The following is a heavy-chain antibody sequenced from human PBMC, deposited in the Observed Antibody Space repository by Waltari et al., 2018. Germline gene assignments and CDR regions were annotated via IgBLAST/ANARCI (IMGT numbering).Heavy chain of an antibody. D-gene: IGHD2-2*01. CDR2: IYHSGST. Sequence: QVQLQESGPGLVKPSETLSLTCAVSGYSISSGYYWGWIRQPPGKGLEWIGSIYHSGSTNYNPSLKSRVTISVDTSKNQFSLKLSSVTAADTAVYYCARVRHNSLLVPDYWGQGTLVTVSS. CDR3: ARVRHNSLLVPDY. J-gene: IGHJ4*02. V-gene: IGHV4-38-2*01. CDR1: GYSISSGYY.